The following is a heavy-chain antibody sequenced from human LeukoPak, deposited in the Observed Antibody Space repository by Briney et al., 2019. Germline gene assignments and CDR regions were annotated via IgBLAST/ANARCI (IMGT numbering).Heavy chain of an antibody. CDR2: IWSDGSNK. CDR3: ARDLHYYVAMDV. D-gene: IGHD3-10*02. Sequence: PGGSLRLSRAASGFTFSSYGMHWVRQTPGKGLEWVAVIWSDGSNKYYADSVKGRFTISRDNSKSMLFLQLNSLRAEDTALYYCARDLHYYVAMDVWGQGTTVTVSS. CDR1: GFTFSSYG. J-gene: IGHJ6*02. V-gene: IGHV3-33*01.